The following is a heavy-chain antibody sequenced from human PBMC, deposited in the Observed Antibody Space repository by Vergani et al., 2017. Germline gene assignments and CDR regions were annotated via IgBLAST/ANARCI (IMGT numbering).Heavy chain of an antibody. V-gene: IGHV1-69*18. CDR2: IIPIFGTA. J-gene: IGHJ4*02. D-gene: IGHD6-19*01. CDR3: ARALAGVTVADGNFDY. Sequence: QVQLVQSGAEVKKPGSSVKVSCKASGGTFSSYAISWVRQAPGQGLEWMGRIIPIFGTAKYAQKFQGRVTITADESTSTAYMELSSLRSADTAVYYCARALAGVTVADGNFDYWGQGTLVTVSS. CDR1: GGTFSSYA.